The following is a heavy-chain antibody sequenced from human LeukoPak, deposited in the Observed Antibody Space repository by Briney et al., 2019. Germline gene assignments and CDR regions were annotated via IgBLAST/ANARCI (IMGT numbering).Heavy chain of an antibody. CDR2: ISSTSGTI. V-gene: IGHV3-48*04. CDR1: GFTFSSYA. Sequence: GGSLRLSCAASGFTFSSYAMSWVRQAPGKGLEWVSFISSTSGTIYYADSVKGRFTISRDNAKNSLYLQMNSLRAEDTAVYYCARDDPLMVYVFDYWGQGTLVTVSS. D-gene: IGHD2-8*01. CDR3: ARDDPLMVYVFDY. J-gene: IGHJ4*02.